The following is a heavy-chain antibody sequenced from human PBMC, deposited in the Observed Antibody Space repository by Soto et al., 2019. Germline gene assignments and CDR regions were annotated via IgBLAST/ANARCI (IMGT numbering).Heavy chain of an antibody. Sequence: PGESLKISCKGSGYSFTSYWISWVRQMPGKGLEWMGRIDPSDSYTNYSPSFQGHVTISADKSISTAYLQWSSLKASDTAMYYCASRQPASIAARHYYYYGMDVWGQGTTVTVSS. CDR3: ASRQPASIAARHYYYYGMDV. CDR2: IDPSDSYT. V-gene: IGHV5-10-1*01. CDR1: GYSFTSYW. J-gene: IGHJ6*02. D-gene: IGHD6-6*01.